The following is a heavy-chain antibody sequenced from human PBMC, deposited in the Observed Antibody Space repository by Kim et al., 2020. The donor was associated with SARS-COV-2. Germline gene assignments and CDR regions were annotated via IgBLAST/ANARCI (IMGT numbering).Heavy chain of an antibody. Sequence: GGSLRLSCAASGFTFSSYAMNWVRQAPGKGLEWVSGISGSGGSTYYADSVKGRLTISRDNSKNTLYLQMNSLRAEDTAVYYCAKESRGPLYYYDSSGYNYFEYWGQGTLVTVSS. CDR2: ISGSGGST. D-gene: IGHD3-22*01. J-gene: IGHJ4*02. V-gene: IGHV3-23*01. CDR1: GFTFSSYA. CDR3: AKESRGPLYYYDSSGYNYFEY.